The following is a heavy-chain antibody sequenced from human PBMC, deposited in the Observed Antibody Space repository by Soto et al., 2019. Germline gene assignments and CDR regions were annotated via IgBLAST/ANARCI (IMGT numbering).Heavy chain of an antibody. CDR2: VHFSGST. CDR3: ARFGAAAAHDDN. Sequence: QVRLQESGPGLVKPSQTLSLTCDVSGVSISENHWSWIRQAPGKGLEWVGYVHFSGSTTYNPSLAPRLNISFDMSKSQVYLQLTSVTAADTAVNYCARFGAAAAHDDNWGRGVLVTVSS. J-gene: IGHJ4*01. D-gene: IGHD6-13*01. CDR1: GVSISENH. V-gene: IGHV4-59*01.